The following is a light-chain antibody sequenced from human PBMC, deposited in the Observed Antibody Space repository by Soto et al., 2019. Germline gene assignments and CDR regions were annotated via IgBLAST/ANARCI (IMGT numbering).Light chain of an antibody. Sequence: EIVMTQSPVTLSVSPGERVTLSCRASQSVSNNLAWYQQKSGQAPRLLIYAASTMVTGIPARFSGSGSGIEFTLTISRLLSEDFAIYYCQQYNIWPPVTFGQATRLDIK. CDR1: QSVSNN. V-gene: IGKV3-15*01. CDR3: QQYNIWPPVT. J-gene: IGKJ5*01. CDR2: AAS.